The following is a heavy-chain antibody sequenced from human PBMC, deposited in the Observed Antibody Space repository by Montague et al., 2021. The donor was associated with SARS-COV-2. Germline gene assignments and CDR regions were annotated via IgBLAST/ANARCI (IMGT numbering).Heavy chain of an antibody. Sequence: TLSLTCTVSGGSISNGGYYCSWIRQHPGKGLEWIGYMYDSGSTYYNPSLTSRVTMSLDTSKNQFSLKLSSATAADTAVYYCARGDGVVVAAPYIWGQGTMGTVSS. V-gene: IGHV4-31*03. CDR2: MYDSGST. CDR3: ARGDGVVVAAPYI. J-gene: IGHJ3*02. D-gene: IGHD2-15*01. CDR1: GGSISNGGYY.